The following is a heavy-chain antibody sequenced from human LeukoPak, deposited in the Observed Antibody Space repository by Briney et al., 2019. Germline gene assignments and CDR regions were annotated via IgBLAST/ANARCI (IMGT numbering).Heavy chain of an antibody. CDR2: ISSSSSYI. CDR1: GFTFSSYA. D-gene: IGHD5-24*01. Sequence: GGSLRLSCAASGFTFSSYAMNWVRQAPGEGLEWVSSISSSSSYIYYADSVKGRFTISRDNAKNSLYLQMNSLRAEDTAVYYCARVGVAGFRDGYNMYWGQGTLVTVSS. V-gene: IGHV3-21*01. CDR3: ARVGVAGFRDGYNMY. J-gene: IGHJ4*02.